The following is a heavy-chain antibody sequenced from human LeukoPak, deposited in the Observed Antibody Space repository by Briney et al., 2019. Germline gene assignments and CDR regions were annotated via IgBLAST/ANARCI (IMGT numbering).Heavy chain of an antibody. J-gene: IGHJ4*02. CDR3: ARGIVATLDYFDY. CDR1: GFTLSSYS. D-gene: IGHD5-12*01. Sequence: VGSLRLSCAVSGFTLSSYSMNSVRQAPGKGLEGVSSISSSSSYIYYADSVKGRFTISRDNAKNSLYLQMNSLRAEDTAVYYCARGIVATLDYFDYWGQGTLVTVSS. V-gene: IGHV3-21*01. CDR2: ISSSSSYI.